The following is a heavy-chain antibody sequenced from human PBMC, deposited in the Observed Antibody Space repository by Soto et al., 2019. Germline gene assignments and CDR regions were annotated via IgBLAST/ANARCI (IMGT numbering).Heavy chain of an antibody. D-gene: IGHD3-10*01. CDR1: GGSITSGDYY. J-gene: IGHJ6*03. CDR2: IYYDGNT. Sequence: SETLSLTCTVSGGSITSGDYYWSWIRQPPGKGLEWVGDIYYDGNTYYNPPLKGRITISLDTSKNQFSLNLTSVTAADTALYYCARGEWMIRGADYYYYMDVWGKGTTVTVSS. V-gene: IGHV4-30-4*01. CDR3: ARGEWMIRGADYYYYMDV.